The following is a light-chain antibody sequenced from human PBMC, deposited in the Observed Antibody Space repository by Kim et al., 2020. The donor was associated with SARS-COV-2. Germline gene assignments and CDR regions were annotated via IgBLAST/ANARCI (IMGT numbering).Light chain of an antibody. V-gene: IGKV1-5*03. CDR3: QQYDTPLYT. CDR2: KAS. CDR1: QSISTW. Sequence: SATVGDRVTITGRASQSISTWLAWYQQKPGEAPKLLIYKASILQTGVPSRFSGRGSGTEFSLTISSLQPDDFATYYCQQYDTPLYTFGRGTKLEI. J-gene: IGKJ2*01.